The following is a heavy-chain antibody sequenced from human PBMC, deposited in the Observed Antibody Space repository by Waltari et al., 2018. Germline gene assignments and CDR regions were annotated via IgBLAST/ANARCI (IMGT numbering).Heavy chain of an antibody. CDR2: IYTSGST. J-gene: IGHJ4*02. D-gene: IGHD6-13*01. V-gene: IGHV4-61*09. CDR1: GGSISSGSYY. CDR3: ARASSSWGLDY. Sequence: QVQLQESGPGLVKPSQTLSLTCTVSGGSISSGSYYWSWIRQPAGKGLEWIGYIYTSGSTNYNPSLKSRVTISVDTSKNQVSLKLSSVTAADTAVYYCARASSSWGLDYWGQGTLVTVSS.